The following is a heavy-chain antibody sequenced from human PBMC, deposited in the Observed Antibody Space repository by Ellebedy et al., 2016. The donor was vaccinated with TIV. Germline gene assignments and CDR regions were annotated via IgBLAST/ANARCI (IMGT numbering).Heavy chain of an antibody. CDR3: ARQLGWDYYQYYGMDI. V-gene: IGHV4-34*01. CDR2: IKHSGST. Sequence: MPSETLSLTCAVYGGSISGYYWSWIRQSPGKGLEWIGEIKHSGSTSYNPSLKSRVTISVDTSTDQFSLKLTSVTAADTAVDYCARQLGWDYYQYYGMDIWGQGTTVTVSS. CDR1: GGSISGYY. D-gene: IGHD6-6*01. J-gene: IGHJ6*02.